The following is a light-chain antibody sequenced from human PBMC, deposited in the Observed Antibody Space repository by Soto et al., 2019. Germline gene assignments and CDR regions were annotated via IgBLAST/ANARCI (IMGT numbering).Light chain of an antibody. J-gene: IGKJ4*01. CDR1: QSIGSY. CDR2: DAS. V-gene: IGKV3-11*01. CDR3: QQRSDWPTPT. Sequence: EIALTQSPATLSLSPGERATLSCRASQSIGSYLAWYQQVPGQAPRLLIYDASNRATGIPVRFSGTGSGTDFTLNISSLEPEDFAVYYCQQRSDWPTPTFGGGTKVEIK.